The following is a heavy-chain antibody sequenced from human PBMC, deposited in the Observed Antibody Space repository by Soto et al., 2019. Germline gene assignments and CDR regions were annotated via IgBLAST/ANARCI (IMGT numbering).Heavy chain of an antibody. CDR2: IYCSGST. Sequence: QLQLQESGPGLVKPSETLSLTCTVSGGSISSSSYYWDWIRQPPGKGLEWLGSIYCSGSTYYNPSLKSRLTISADTSKNQFSLKLSSVTAADTAVYYCARQAVAFDIWGQGTLVTVSS. V-gene: IGHV4-39*01. CDR1: GGSISSSSYY. CDR3: ARQAVAFDI. J-gene: IGHJ3*02.